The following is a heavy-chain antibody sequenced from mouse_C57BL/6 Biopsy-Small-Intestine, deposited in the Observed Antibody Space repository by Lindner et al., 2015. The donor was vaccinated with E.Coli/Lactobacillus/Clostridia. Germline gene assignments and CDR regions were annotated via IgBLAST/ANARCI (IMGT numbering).Heavy chain of an antibody. J-gene: IGHJ4*01. Sequence: SVKVSCKPSGYTFTSYDIHWVRLATGQGLEWMGWMNPSRGTTGYAPKFQGRVTMTRNTSISTAYMELSSLTSEDTAVYYCTREYSSSLYYNWFDPWGQGTLVTVSS. V-gene: IGHV1-53*01. CDR3: TREYSSSLYYNWFDP. D-gene: IGHD1-1*01. CDR2: MNPSRGTT. CDR1: GYTFTSYD.